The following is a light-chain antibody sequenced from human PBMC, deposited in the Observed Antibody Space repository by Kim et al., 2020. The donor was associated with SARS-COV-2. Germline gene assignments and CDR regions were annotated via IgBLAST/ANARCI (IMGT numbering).Light chain of an antibody. J-gene: IGLJ3*02. Sequence: TVTIPRTRSRGSIASNYVQWYQQRPGSSPTTVIYEDNQRPSGVPDRFSGSIDSSSNSASLTISGLKTEDEADYYCQSYDSSNHGVFGGGTKLTVL. CDR3: QSYDSSNHGV. CDR2: EDN. V-gene: IGLV6-57*01. CDR1: RGSIASNY.